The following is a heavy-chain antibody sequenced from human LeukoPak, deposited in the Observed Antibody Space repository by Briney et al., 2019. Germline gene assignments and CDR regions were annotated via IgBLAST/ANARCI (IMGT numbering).Heavy chain of an antibody. CDR1: GYTFTGYY. V-gene: IGHV1-2*02. CDR3: ARDLSFIVVVPAAYYGMDV. J-gene: IGHJ6*02. D-gene: IGHD2-2*01. CDR2: INPNSGGT. Sequence: ASVKVSCMASGYTFTGYYMHWVRQAPGQGLEWMGWINPNSGGTNYAQKFQGRVTMTRDTSISTAYMELSRLRSDDTAVYYCARDLSFIVVVPAAYYGMDVWGQGTTVTVSS.